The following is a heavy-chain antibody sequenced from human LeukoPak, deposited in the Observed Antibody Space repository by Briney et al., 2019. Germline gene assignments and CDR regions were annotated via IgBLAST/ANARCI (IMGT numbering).Heavy chain of an antibody. V-gene: IGHV4-34*01. D-gene: IGHD2-2*01. CDR3: ARLIAVVPAASNWFDP. J-gene: IGHJ5*02. CDR2: INHSGST. CDR1: GGSFSGYY. Sequence: TSETLSLTCAVYGGSFSGYYWSWIRQPPGKGLEWIGEINHSGSTNYNPSLKSRVTISVDTSKNQFSLKLSSVTAADTAVYYYARLIAVVPAASNWFDPWGQGTLVTVSS.